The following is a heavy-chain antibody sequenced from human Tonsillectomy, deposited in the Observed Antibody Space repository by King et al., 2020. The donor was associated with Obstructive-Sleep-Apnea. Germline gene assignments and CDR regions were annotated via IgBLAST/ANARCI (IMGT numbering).Heavy chain of an antibody. CDR2: INTNTGNP. CDR1: GYTFTSYA. V-gene: IGHV7-4-1*02. Sequence: QVQLVESGSELKKPGASVKVSCKDSGYTFTSYAMNWVRQAPGQGLEWMGWINTNTGNPTYAQGFTGRFVFSLDTSVSTAYLQISSLKAEDTAVYSCARGPQTYYYDSSGYKYWGQGTLVTVSS. CDR3: ARGPQTYYYDSSGYKY. D-gene: IGHD3-22*01. J-gene: IGHJ4*02.